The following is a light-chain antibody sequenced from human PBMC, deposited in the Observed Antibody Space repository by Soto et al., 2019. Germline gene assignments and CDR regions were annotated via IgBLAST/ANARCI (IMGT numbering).Light chain of an antibody. V-gene: IGKV3-20*01. J-gene: IGKJ1*01. CDR1: QSVGSN. CDR3: QQYGSSGT. Sequence: EIVMTQSPATLSVSPGERATLSCRASQSVGSNLVWYQQKPGQAPRLLIYGASNRATGIPDRFSGSGSGTDFTLTISRLEPEDFAVYYCQQYGSSGTFGQGTKVDIK. CDR2: GAS.